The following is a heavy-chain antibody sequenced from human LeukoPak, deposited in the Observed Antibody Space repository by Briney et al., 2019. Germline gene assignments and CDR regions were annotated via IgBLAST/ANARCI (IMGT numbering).Heavy chain of an antibody. J-gene: IGHJ3*02. V-gene: IGHV3-33*01. CDR2: IWYDGSNK. Sequence: PGGSLRLSCAASGFTFSSYGMHWVRQAPGKGLEWVAVIWYDGSNKYYADSVKGRFTISRDNSKNTLYLQMNSLRAEDTAVYYCARARGSYHVDAFDIWGQGTMVTVSS. CDR3: ARARGSYHVDAFDI. CDR1: GFTFSSYG. D-gene: IGHD1-26*01.